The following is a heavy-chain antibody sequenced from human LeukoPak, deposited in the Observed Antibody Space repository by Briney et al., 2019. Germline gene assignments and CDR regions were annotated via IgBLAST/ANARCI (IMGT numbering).Heavy chain of an antibody. CDR2: ISGSGGTT. CDR1: GFTFTSYA. CDR3: AKGPYYYDSSGSYGYY. Sequence: HTGGSLRLSCVASGFTFTSYAMSWVRQAPGKGLEWVSSISGSGGTTYYADSVKGRFTISRDNSKKTVYLQMNSLRAEDTAVYYCAKGPYYYDSSGSYGYYWGQGTLVIVSS. D-gene: IGHD3-22*01. J-gene: IGHJ4*02. V-gene: IGHV3-23*01.